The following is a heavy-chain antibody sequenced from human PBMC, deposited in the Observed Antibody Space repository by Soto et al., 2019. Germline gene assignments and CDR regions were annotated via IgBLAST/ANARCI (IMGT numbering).Heavy chain of an antibody. J-gene: IGHJ4*02. Sequence: GGSLRLSCAASGFTFSSYAMSWVRQAPGKGLEWVSAISGSGGSTYYADSVKGRFTISRDNSKNTLYLQMNSLRAEDTAVYYCAKEAVGYCSGGSCSASPRGYYFDYWGQGTLVTVSS. CDR1: GFTFSSYA. CDR2: ISGSGGST. D-gene: IGHD2-15*01. V-gene: IGHV3-23*01. CDR3: AKEAVGYCSGGSCSASPRGYYFDY.